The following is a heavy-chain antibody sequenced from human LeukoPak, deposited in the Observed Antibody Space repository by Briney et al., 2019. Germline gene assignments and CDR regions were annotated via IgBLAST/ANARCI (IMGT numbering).Heavy chain of an antibody. CDR2: ISSSGSTI. D-gene: IGHD3-10*01. V-gene: IGHV3-48*03. CDR1: GFTFSSYE. CDR3: AKVKGSGSYYIPSDY. J-gene: IGHJ4*02. Sequence: GGSLRLSCAASGFTFSSYEMNWVRQAPGKGLEWVSYISSSGSTIYYADSVKGRFTISRDNSKNTLYLQMNSLRAEDTAVYYCAKVKGSGSYYIPSDYWGQGTLVTVSS.